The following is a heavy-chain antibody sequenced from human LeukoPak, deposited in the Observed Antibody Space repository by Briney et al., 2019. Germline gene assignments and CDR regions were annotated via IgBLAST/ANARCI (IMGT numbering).Heavy chain of an antibody. D-gene: IGHD3-16*02. CDR2: ISYDGSNK. V-gene: IGHV3-30*18. Sequence: PGGSLRLSRAASGFTFSDYYMSWIRQAPGKGLEWVAVISYDGSNKYYADSVKGRFTISRDNSKNTLYLQMNSLRAEDTAVYYCAKEKTLYYFDYWGQGTLVTVSS. CDR3: AKEKTLYYFDY. J-gene: IGHJ4*02. CDR1: GFTFSDYY.